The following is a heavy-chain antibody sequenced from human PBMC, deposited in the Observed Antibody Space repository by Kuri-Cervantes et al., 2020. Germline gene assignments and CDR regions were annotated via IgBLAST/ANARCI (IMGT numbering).Heavy chain of an antibody. J-gene: IGHJ6*04. V-gene: IGHV1-18*01. CDR1: GYTFTSYG. Sequence: ASVKVSCKASGYTFTSYGISWVRQAPGQGLEWMGWISAYNGNTNYAQRFQGRLTLTTDASTNTAYMELRSLTFDDTAVYYCARSQPQISMIGDVWGKGTAVTVSS. CDR3: ARSQPQISMIGDV. CDR2: ISAYNGNT. D-gene: IGHD3-22*01.